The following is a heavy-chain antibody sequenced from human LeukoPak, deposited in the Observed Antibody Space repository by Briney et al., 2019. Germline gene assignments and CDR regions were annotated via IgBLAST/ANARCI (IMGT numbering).Heavy chain of an antibody. Sequence: GGSLRLSYAASGFTFSSYSMNWVRQAPGKGLEWVSSISSSSSYIYYADSVKGRFTISRDNAKNSLYLQMNSLRAEDTAVYYCASQWINYYGMDVWGQGTTVTVSS. V-gene: IGHV3-21*01. D-gene: IGHD5-12*01. J-gene: IGHJ6*02. CDR3: ASQWINYYGMDV. CDR1: GFTFSSYS. CDR2: ISSSSSYI.